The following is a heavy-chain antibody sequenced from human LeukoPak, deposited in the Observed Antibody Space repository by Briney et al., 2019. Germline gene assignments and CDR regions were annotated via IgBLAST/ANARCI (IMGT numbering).Heavy chain of an antibody. D-gene: IGHD3-22*01. CDR1: GFTISFYW. CDR3: VSDGSYSPFDY. V-gene: IGHV3-7*05. Sequence: GGSLRLSCAASGFTISFYWMSWVRQAPGKGLEWVANINQVASEKNYVDSVKGRFTISRDNAENSLWLQMNSLRAEDTGVYYCVSDGSYSPFDYWGQGTLVTVSS. J-gene: IGHJ4*02. CDR2: INQVASEK.